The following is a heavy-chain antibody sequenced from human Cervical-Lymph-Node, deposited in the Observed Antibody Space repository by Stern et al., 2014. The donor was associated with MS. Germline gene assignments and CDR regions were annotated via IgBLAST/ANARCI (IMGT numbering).Heavy chain of an antibody. CDR3: ARGGSNNYYFYGMDV. D-gene: IGHD1/OR15-1a*01. CDR2: IWYDGGNK. V-gene: IGHV3-33*01. CDR1: GFTFSDYG. J-gene: IGHJ6*02. Sequence: VQLVESGGGVVQPGRSLRLSCAASGFTFSDYGMHWVRQAPGTGLEWVAIIWYDGGNKYYADSVKGRFTISRDNSKNTLYLQMNSLRAEDTAVYYCARGGSNNYYFYGMDVWGQGTTVTVSS.